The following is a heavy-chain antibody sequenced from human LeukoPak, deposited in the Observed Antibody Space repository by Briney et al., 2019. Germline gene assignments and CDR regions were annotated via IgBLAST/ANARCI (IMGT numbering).Heavy chain of an antibody. Sequence: PSETLSLTCTASGDSFSRRSSYWGWLRQPPGKGLEWIGSISYSGSTSYNPSLKSRVTISVDTSKSQFSLKLSSVTAADTAVYYCAKDRSGGSGLGLPHFDYWGQGTLVTVSS. CDR1: GDSFSRRSSY. J-gene: IGHJ4*02. CDR3: AKDRSGGSGLGLPHFDY. V-gene: IGHV4-39*07. D-gene: IGHD2-15*01. CDR2: ISYSGST.